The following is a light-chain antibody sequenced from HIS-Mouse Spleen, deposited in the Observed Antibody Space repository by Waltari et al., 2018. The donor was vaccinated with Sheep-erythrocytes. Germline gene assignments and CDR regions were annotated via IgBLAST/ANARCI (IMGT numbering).Light chain of an antibody. Sequence: QSALTQPRSVSGSPGQSVTISCTGTSSDVGGYNYVSWYQQHPGKAPKLMIYDVSKRPSRVPNRFSGSKSGTTASLTISGLQAEDEADYYCCSYAGSYNHVFATGTKVTVL. CDR2: DVS. CDR1: SSDVGGYNY. CDR3: CSYAGSYNHV. J-gene: IGLJ1*01. V-gene: IGLV2-11*01.